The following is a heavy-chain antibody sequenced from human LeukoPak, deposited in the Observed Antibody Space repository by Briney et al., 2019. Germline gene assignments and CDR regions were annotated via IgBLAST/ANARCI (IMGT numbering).Heavy chain of an antibody. CDR1: GFTFSSYV. J-gene: IGHJ4*02. Sequence: QPGGSLRLSCAASGFTFSSYVMHWVRPAPGKGLEWVAFIRYDGSNKYYADSVKGRFTISRDNSKNTLYLQMNSLRAEDTAVYYCAKAPYYYDSSGPDYWGQGTLVTVSS. CDR3: AKAPYYYDSSGPDY. D-gene: IGHD3-22*01. CDR2: IRYDGSNK. V-gene: IGHV3-30*02.